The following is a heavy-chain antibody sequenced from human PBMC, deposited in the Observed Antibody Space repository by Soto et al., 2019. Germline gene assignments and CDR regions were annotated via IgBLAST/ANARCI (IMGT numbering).Heavy chain of an antibody. D-gene: IGHD6-19*01. Sequence: GASVKVSCKASGYTFTSYYMHWVRQAPGQGLEWMGWISAYNGNTNYAQKLQGRVTMTTDTSTSTAYMELRSLRSDDTAVYYCARVAYGAVAGIFYWGQGTLVTVSS. CDR3: ARVAYGAVAGIFY. V-gene: IGHV1-18*04. J-gene: IGHJ4*02. CDR2: ISAYNGNT. CDR1: GYTFTSYY.